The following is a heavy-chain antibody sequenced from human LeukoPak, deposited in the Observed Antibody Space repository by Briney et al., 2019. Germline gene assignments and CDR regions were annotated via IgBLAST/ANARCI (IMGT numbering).Heavy chain of an antibody. CDR3: TRRGGRSWYDPRPSLDN. J-gene: IGHJ4*02. V-gene: IGHV4-39*01. CDR1: GGSISSNTHY. D-gene: IGHD6-13*01. Sequence: PSETLSLTCTVSGGSISSNTHYWGWIRQSPGKGLEWIGSIYYTGSSHHNPSLKSRVTISVDTSKNQFSLRLNSVTAADTAIYFCTRRGGRSWYDPRPSLDNWGQGTLVTVSS. CDR2: IYYTGSS.